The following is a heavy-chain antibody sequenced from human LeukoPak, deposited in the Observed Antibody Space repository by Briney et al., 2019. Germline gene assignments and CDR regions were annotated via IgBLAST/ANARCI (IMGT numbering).Heavy chain of an antibody. V-gene: IGHV4-59*01. CDR3: ARRITIPWGGMDV. J-gene: IGHJ6*02. D-gene: IGHD3-9*01. Sequence: PSETLSLTCTVSGGSISSYYWSWIRQPPGKGLEWIGYIYYSGSTNYNPSLKSRVTISVDTSKNQFSLKLSSVTAADTAVYYCARRITIPWGGMDVWGQGTTVTVSS. CDR2: IYYSGST. CDR1: GGSISSYY.